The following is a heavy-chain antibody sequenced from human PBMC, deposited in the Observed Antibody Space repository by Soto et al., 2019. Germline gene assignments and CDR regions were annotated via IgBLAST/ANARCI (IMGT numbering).Heavy chain of an antibody. V-gene: IGHV3-33*01. D-gene: IGHD3-3*01. CDR1: GFTFSSYG. CDR3: ARDRGYDFWSGYRQYYYYYGMDV. Sequence: VQLVESGGGVVQPGRSLRLSCAASGFTFSSYGMHWVRQAPGKGLEWVAVIWYDGSNKYYADSVKGRFTISRDNSKNTLYLQMNSLRAEDTAVYYCARDRGYDFWSGYRQYYYYYGMDVWGQGTTVTVSS. CDR2: IWYDGSNK. J-gene: IGHJ6*02.